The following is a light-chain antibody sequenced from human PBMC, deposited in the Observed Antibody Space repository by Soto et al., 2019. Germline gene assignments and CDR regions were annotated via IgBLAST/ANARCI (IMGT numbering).Light chain of an antibody. J-gene: IGLJ1*01. Sequence: QSVLTQPPSVSAAPGQQVTISCSGMRFKIGNNYVSWYPQLPGTAPKLLIYENNKRPPGIPDRFSGSKSGTSATLGITGLQTGDEADYYCGTWDSSLSAGVFGTGTKVTVL. CDR3: GTWDSSLSAGV. CDR1: RFKIGNNY. CDR2: ENN. V-gene: IGLV1-51*02.